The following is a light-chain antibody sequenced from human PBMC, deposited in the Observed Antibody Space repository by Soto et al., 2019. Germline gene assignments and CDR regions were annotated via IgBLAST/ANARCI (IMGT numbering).Light chain of an antibody. CDR1: QSIRSW. CDR3: QQYNSYPWT. CDR2: QAS. V-gene: IGKV1-5*03. J-gene: IGKJ1*01. Sequence: DIQMTQSPSTLSASVGDRVTITCRASQSIRSWLAWYQQKPGKAPNLLIYQASNLKSGVPSRFSGSGSGTEYTLTISSLQPDDFATYYCQQYNSYPWTFGLGTKVDIK.